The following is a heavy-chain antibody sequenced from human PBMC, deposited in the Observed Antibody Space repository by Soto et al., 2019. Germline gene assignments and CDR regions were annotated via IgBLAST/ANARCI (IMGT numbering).Heavy chain of an antibody. CDR1: GGSISSYY. Sequence: PLETLSLTCTVSGGSISSYYWSWIRQPAGKGLEWIGRIYTSGSTNYNPSLKSRVTMSVDTSKNQFSLKLSSVTAADTAVYYCAREVLRFLEWPLNWFDPWGQGTLVTVSS. CDR2: IYTSGST. D-gene: IGHD3-3*01. CDR3: AREVLRFLEWPLNWFDP. J-gene: IGHJ5*02. V-gene: IGHV4-4*07.